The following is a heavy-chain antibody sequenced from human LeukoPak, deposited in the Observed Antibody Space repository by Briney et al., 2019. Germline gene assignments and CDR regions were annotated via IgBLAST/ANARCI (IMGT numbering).Heavy chain of an antibody. CDR2: ISGSGVTT. Sequence: PGGSLRLSCAASGFTFSTYGMSWVRQTPGKGLEWVSAISGSGVTTYYVDSVKGRFTISRDNSKNTLVLQMNSLRAEDTAVYYCARFRGGNNYYDSSGYYYDYYYMDVWGKGTTVTVSS. J-gene: IGHJ6*03. V-gene: IGHV3-23*01. D-gene: IGHD3-22*01. CDR1: GFTFSTYG. CDR3: ARFRGGNNYYDSSGYYYDYYYMDV.